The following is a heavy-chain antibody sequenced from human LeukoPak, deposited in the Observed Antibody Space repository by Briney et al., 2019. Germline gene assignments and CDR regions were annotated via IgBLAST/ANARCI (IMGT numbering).Heavy chain of an antibody. D-gene: IGHD3-3*01. CDR2: LDQGGSDD. J-gene: IGHJ4*01. CDR3: ARDVSLGFWSGYSDY. Sequence: GGSLRLSCAASGFIFSDYSMTWVRQAPGKGLEWVANLDQGGSDDFYLDSVRGRFIISRDNARNSLYLQMNGLRVEDTAVYYCARDVSLGFWSGYSDYWGHGTLVAVAS. CDR1: GFIFSDYS. V-gene: IGHV3-7*01.